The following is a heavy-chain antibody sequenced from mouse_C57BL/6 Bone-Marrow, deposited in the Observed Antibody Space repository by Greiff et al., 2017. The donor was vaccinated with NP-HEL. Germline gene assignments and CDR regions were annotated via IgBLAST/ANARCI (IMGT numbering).Heavy chain of an antibody. Sequence: QVTLKESGPGLVAPSQSLSITCTVSGFSLTSYAISWVRQPPGKGLEWLGVIWTGGGTNYNSALKSRLSISKDNSKSQVFLKMNSLQTDDTARYYCARILWLRRDYYAMDYWGQGTSVTVSS. V-gene: IGHV2-9-1*01. D-gene: IGHD2-2*01. J-gene: IGHJ4*01. CDR1: GFSLTSYA. CDR2: IWTGGGT. CDR3: ARILWLRRDYYAMDY.